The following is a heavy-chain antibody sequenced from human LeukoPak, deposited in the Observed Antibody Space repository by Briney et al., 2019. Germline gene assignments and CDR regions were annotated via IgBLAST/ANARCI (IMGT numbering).Heavy chain of an antibody. D-gene: IGHD4-17*01. CDR1: GGSISSSSYY. CDR3: ARLDYGDESYFDY. CDR2: IYYSGST. J-gene: IGHJ4*02. V-gene: IGHV4-39*01. Sequence: PSETLSLTCTVSGGSISSSSYYWGWTRQPPGKGLEWIGSIYYSGSTYYNPSLKSRVTISVDTSKNQFSLKLSSVTAADTAVYYCARLDYGDESYFDYWGQGTLVTVSS.